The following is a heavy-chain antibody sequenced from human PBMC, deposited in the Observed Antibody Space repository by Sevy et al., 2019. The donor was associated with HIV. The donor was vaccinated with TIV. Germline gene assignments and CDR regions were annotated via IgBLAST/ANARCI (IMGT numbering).Heavy chain of an antibody. CDR3: ARDLSFPGIAAAGIWFDA. V-gene: IGHV4-4*07. J-gene: IGHJ5*02. CDR1: GGSISSYY. Sequence: SETLSLTCTVSGGSISSYYWSWIRQPAGKGLEWIGRIYTSGSTNYNPSLKSRVTMSVDTSKNQFSLKLSSVTAADTAVYYCARDLSFPGIAAAGIWFDAWGQGTLVTVS. D-gene: IGHD6-13*01. CDR2: IYTSGST.